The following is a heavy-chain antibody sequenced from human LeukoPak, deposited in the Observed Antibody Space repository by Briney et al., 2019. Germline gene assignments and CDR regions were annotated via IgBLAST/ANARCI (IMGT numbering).Heavy chain of an antibody. Sequence: PGGSLRLSCAASGFTFSSYSMNWVRQAPGKGLEWVSYISSSSGTIYYADSVKGRFTISRDNAKNSLYLQMNSLRAEDTAVYYCARDLGLLERFYYYYYMDVWGKGTTVTVSS. V-gene: IGHV3-48*01. CDR1: GFTFSSYS. CDR2: ISSSSGTI. J-gene: IGHJ6*03. CDR3: ARDLGLLERFYYYYYMDV. D-gene: IGHD3-3*02.